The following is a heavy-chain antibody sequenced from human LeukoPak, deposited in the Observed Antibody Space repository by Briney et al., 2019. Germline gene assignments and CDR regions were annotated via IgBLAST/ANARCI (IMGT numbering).Heavy chain of an antibody. CDR3: AKARYGGNSDYYYYVDV. D-gene: IGHD4-23*01. J-gene: IGHJ6*03. V-gene: IGHV3-23*01. CDR2: MSGSGGST. Sequence: GGSMRLSCAASGFTFSSYAMSWVRQAPGKGLEWVSAMSGSGGSTYYADSVKGRFTISRDNSKNTLYLQMNSLRAEDTAVYYCAKARYGGNSDYYYYVDVWGKGTTVTVSS. CDR1: GFTFSSYA.